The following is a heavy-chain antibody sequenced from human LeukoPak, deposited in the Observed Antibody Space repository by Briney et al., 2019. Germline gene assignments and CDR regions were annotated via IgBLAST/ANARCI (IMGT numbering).Heavy chain of an antibody. Sequence: PGGSLRLSCAASGFTFSSYAMHWVRQAPGKGLEWVAVISYDGSNKYYADSVKGRFTISRDNSKNTLYLQMNSLRAEDTAVYYCARDSGSYYLDYWGQGTLVTVPS. CDR1: GFTFSSYA. V-gene: IGHV3-30-3*01. CDR2: ISYDGSNK. J-gene: IGHJ4*02. CDR3: ARDSGSYYLDY. D-gene: IGHD1-26*01.